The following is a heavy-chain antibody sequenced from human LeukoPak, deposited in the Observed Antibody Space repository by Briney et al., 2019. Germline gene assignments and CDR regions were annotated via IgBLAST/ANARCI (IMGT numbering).Heavy chain of an antibody. CDR3: AKDTGRGSYLGVEFDY. CDR2: MKPNSGDT. J-gene: IGHJ4*02. D-gene: IGHD1-26*01. Sequence: GASVKVSCKASGYTFTSYDINWVRQATGQGLEWMGYMKPNSGDTGYAQKFQGRVTMTRDTSISTAYMELSSLRAEDTALYYCAKDTGRGSYLGVEFDYWGQGTLVTVSS. CDR1: GYTFTSYD. V-gene: IGHV1-8*01.